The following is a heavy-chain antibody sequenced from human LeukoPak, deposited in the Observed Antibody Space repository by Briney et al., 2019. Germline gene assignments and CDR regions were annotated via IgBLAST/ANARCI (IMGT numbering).Heavy chain of an antibody. CDR2: NNPNDGDT. CDR1: GYTFTDYY. CDR3: AKANFLYGSSTTGLFDS. D-gene: IGHD2-2*01. Sequence: GASVKVSCKASGYTFTDYYMHWVRQAPGQGFEWMGWNNPNDGDTNYAQKFQGRVTMTRDRSISTAHMEVSRLRSDDTAVYYCAKANFLYGSSTTGLFDSWAREPWLPSRQ. J-gene: IGHJ4*02. V-gene: IGHV1-2*02.